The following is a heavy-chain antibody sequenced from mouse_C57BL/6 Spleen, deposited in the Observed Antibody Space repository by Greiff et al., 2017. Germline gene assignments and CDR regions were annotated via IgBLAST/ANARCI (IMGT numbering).Heavy chain of an antibody. V-gene: IGHV1-64*01. J-gene: IGHJ2*01. CDR1: GYTFTSYW. D-gene: IGHD2-5*01. Sequence: QVQLQQPGAELVKPGASVKLSCKASGYTFTSYWMPWVQQRPGQGLEWIGMIHPNSGSTNYNEKVKGKVTLTVDKASSTAYMQLSSLTSEDSAIYYCERVPYDSNDLYFDIGGRGHTPSVSS. CDR2: IHPNSGST. CDR3: ERVPYDSNDLYFDI.